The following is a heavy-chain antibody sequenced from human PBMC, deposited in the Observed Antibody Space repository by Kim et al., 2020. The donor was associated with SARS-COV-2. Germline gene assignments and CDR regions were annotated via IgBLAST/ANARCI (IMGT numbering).Heavy chain of an antibody. CDR3: ARPRGYSGYDYSPSFDY. V-gene: IGHV1-2*06. D-gene: IGHD5-12*01. J-gene: IGHJ4*02. CDR1: GYTFTGYY. Sequence: ASVKVSCKASGYTFTGYYMHWVRQAPGQGLEWMGRINPNSGGTNYAQKFQGRVTMTRDTSISTAYMELSRLRSDDTAVYYCARPRGYSGYDYSPSFDYWGQGTLVTVSS. CDR2: INPNSGGT.